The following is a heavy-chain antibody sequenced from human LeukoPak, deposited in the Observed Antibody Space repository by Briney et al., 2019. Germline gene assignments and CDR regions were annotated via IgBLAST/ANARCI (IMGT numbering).Heavy chain of an antibody. CDR1: GFTFSSYG. CDR2: ISYDGSNK. Sequence: PGRSLRLSCAASGFTFSSYGMHWVRQAPGKGLEWVAVISYDGSNKYYADSVKGRFTISRDNSKNTLYLQMNSLRAEDTAVYYCARGGSSWSSDAFDIWGQGTMVTVSS. CDR3: ARGGSSWSSDAFDI. V-gene: IGHV3-30*03. D-gene: IGHD6-13*01. J-gene: IGHJ3*02.